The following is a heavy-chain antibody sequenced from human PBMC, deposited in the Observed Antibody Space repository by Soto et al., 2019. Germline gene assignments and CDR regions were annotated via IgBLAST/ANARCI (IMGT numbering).Heavy chain of an antibody. Sequence: TGGSLRLSCAASGFMFSNHGMHWVRQAPGKGLEWVAVVCHDGKNRYYADSVKGRFTISRDSSKNTVSLQMDGLRAEDTAVYFCAKGSTAAIGRNWFGPWGQGTLVTVS. D-gene: IGHD2-2*01. CDR3: AKGSTAAIGRNWFGP. J-gene: IGHJ5*02. CDR1: GFMFSNHG. CDR2: VCHDGKNR. V-gene: IGHV3-33*06.